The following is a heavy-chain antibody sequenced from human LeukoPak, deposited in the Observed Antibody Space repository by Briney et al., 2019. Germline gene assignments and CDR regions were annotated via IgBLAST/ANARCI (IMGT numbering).Heavy chain of an antibody. J-gene: IGHJ3*02. Sequence: SVLYSGGNTYYTDSVKGRFAISRDNAKNSLYLQMNSLRAEDTAVYYCARDRGGNSASAFDIWGQGTMVTVSS. CDR2: LYSGGNT. V-gene: IGHV3-53*01. D-gene: IGHD4-23*01. CDR3: ARDRGGNSASAFDI.